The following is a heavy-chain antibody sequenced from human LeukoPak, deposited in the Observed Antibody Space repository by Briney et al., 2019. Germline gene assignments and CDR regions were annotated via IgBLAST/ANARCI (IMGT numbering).Heavy chain of an antibody. CDR1: GGSFSGYY. CDR3: ARERIGYCSSTSCYTARGFDY. J-gene: IGHJ4*02. D-gene: IGHD2-2*02. Sequence: SETLSLTCAVYGGSFSGYYWSWIRQPPGKGLEWIGEINHSGSTNYNPSLKSRVTISVDTSKNRFSLKLSSVTAADTAVYYCARERIGYCSSTSCYTARGFDYWGQGTLVTVSS. CDR2: INHSGST. V-gene: IGHV4-34*01.